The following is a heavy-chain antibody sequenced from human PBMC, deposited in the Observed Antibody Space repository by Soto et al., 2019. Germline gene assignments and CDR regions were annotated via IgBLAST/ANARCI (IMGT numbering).Heavy chain of an antibody. J-gene: IGHJ5*02. V-gene: IGHV3-7*01. CDR2: IKPDESEK. D-gene: IGHD4-4*01. CDR1: GFTFSDSW. CDR3: VRGGSNYAS. Sequence: GGSLRLSCTASGFTFSDSWMTWVRQAPGKGLEWVARIKPDESEKKYADSVKGRFSISRDNAKNSMYLQMDSLRGEDTAVYYCVRGGSNYASWGQGTLVTVYS.